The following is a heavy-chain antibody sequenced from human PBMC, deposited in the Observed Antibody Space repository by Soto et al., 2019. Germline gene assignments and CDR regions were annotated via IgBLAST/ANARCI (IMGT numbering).Heavy chain of an antibody. V-gene: IGHV3-21*06. CDR3: ARAHEVAWFDS. Sequence: LRLSCTASGFSFSSYTMNWVRQAPGKGLQWVASITNRGTHTYSTDSVKGRFTISRDNDKNSLYLQMNNLRAEDTATYYCARAHEVAWFDSWGLGTLVTVSS. CDR2: ITNRGTHT. CDR1: GFSFSSYT. J-gene: IGHJ5*01. D-gene: IGHD2-15*01.